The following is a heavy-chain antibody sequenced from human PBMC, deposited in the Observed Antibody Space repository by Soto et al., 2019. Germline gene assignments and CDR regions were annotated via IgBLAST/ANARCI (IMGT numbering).Heavy chain of an antibody. Sequence: EVQLVESGGGLVQPGGSLRLSCAASGFSFSDYWIHWVRQAPEKGLEWVSRIKTDGTSTDYADSVKGRFTISRDNAKNSLYLQRNCLSAEDTAVYYCAKREGNTYGLFHWGQGTLVTVSS. CDR1: GFSFSDYW. V-gene: IGHV3-74*01. D-gene: IGHD3-10*01. J-gene: IGHJ4*02. CDR3: AKREGNTYGLFH. CDR2: IKTDGTST.